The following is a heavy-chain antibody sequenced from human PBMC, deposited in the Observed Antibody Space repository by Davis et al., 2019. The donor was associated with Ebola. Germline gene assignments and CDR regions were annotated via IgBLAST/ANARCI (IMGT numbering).Heavy chain of an antibody. J-gene: IGHJ6*04. D-gene: IGHD3-10*01. CDR2: INTKTGNP. CDR3: ARDQSYYYGSGSQSLYYYYYYGMDV. V-gene: IGHV7-4-1*02. Sequence: AASVKVSCKASGYTFTSYAMNWVRQAPGQGLDWMGCINTKTGNPTYAQGFTGRFVFSLDTSVSTAFLQISSLKAEDTAVYYCARDQSYYYGSGSQSLYYYYYYGMDVWGKGTTVTVSS. CDR1: GYTFTSYA.